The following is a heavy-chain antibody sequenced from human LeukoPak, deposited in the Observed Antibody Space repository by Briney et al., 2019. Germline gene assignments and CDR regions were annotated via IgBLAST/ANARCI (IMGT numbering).Heavy chain of an antibody. CDR3: AKDSAYSGGPFAGGFDH. CDR2: ISGGGGST. V-gene: IGHV3-23*01. J-gene: IGHJ4*02. D-gene: IGHD5-18*01. CDR1: GFTFNSYA. Sequence: GGSLRLSCAASGFTFNSYAMSWVRQAPGKGLEWVSIISGGGGSTSYADSVKGRFTISRDNSKNTLYLQMNSLRAEDTAVYYCAKDSAYSGGPFAGGFDHWGQGTLVTVSA.